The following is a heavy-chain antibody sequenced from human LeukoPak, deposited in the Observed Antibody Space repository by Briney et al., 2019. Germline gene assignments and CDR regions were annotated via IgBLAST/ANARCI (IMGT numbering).Heavy chain of an antibody. D-gene: IGHD6-6*01. CDR3: ARLRRDRQLVLRGYYYYMDV. CDR1: GGSISSYY. V-gene: IGHV4-4*07. Sequence: SETLSLTCTVSGGSISSYYWSWIRQPAGKGLEWIGRIYTSGSTNYNPSLKSRVTISVDTSKNQFSLKLSSVTAADTAVYYCARLRRDRQLVLRGYYYYMDVWGKGTTVTVSS. CDR2: IYTSGST. J-gene: IGHJ6*03.